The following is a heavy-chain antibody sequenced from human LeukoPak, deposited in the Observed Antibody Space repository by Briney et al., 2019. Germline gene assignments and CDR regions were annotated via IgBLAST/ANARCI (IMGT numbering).Heavy chain of an antibody. CDR1: GFTVGTKY. D-gene: IGHD3-22*01. V-gene: IGHV3-53*05. J-gene: IGHJ4*02. Sequence: PGGSLRLSCAASGFTVGTKYMNWVRQAPGKGLEWVSIIYSGGTTYYADSVKGRFTISRDNSRNTLYLQMNSLRAEDTAVYYCARDGQYYYDNSGYYIYWGQGSLVTVSS. CDR3: ARDGQYYYDNSGYYIY. CDR2: IYSGGTT.